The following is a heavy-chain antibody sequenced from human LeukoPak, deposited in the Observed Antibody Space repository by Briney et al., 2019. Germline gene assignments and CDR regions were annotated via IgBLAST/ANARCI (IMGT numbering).Heavy chain of an antibody. CDR2: ISSSSSYI. V-gene: IGHV3-21*01. Sequence: PGGSLRLSCAASGFTFSSYSMNWVRQAPGKGLEWVSSISSSSSYIYYADSVKGRFTISRDNAKNSLYLQMNSLRAEDTAVYYCARAPYGITFGPGDYWGQGNLVTVSS. D-gene: IGHD3-16*01. CDR1: GFTFSSYS. J-gene: IGHJ4*02. CDR3: ARAPYGITFGPGDY.